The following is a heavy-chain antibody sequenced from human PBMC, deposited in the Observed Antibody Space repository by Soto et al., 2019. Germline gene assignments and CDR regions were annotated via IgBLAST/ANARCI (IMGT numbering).Heavy chain of an antibody. D-gene: IGHD3-3*01. CDR3: ARAGSGYSFDF. J-gene: IGHJ4*02. V-gene: IGHV4-59*01. Sequence: WTWIRQPPGKGLEWIGYIFYSGSTTSNPSLKSRVTISADTSKNQFSLKLTSVSAADTAVYFCARAGSGYSFDFWGQGTLVTVSS. CDR2: IFYSGST.